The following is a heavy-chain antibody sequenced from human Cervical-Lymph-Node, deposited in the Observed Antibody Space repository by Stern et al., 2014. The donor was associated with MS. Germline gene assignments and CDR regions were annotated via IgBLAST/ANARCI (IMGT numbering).Heavy chain of an antibody. CDR2: IIPILGIA. CDR1: GGTFSSYT. J-gene: IGHJ5*02. V-gene: IGHV1-69*09. CDR3: ASTLGRYYDSSGYYPNWFDP. Sequence: HVKLVQSGAEVKKPGSSVKVSCKASGGTFSSYTISRVRQAHGQGLEWMGRIIPILGIANYAQKFQGRVTITADKSTSTAYMELSSLRSEDTAVYYCASTLGRYYDSSGYYPNWFDPWGQGTLVTVSS. D-gene: IGHD3-22*01.